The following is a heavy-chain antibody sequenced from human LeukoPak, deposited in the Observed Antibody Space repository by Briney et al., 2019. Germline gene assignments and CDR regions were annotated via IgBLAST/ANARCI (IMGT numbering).Heavy chain of an antibody. CDR2: ISSSSGYI. D-gene: IGHD1-1*01. J-gene: IGHJ4*02. V-gene: IGHV3-21*06. CDR3: ARDPTTKTGTDLTTDY. CDR1: GFTFSSYF. Sequence: PGGSLRLSCAASGFTFSSYFMNWVRQAPGKGLEWVSSISSSSGYIYYADSVKGRFTISRDNAKNSLYLQMNSLRAEDTAVYYCARDPTTKTGTDLTTDYWGQGTLVTVSS.